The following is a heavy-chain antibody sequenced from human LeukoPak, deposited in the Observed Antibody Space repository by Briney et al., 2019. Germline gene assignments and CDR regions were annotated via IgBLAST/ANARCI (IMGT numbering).Heavy chain of an antibody. CDR3: ARGHTWLGLVLRVAFDL. V-gene: IGHV4-34*01. CDR2: TTRSGTI. J-gene: IGHJ3*01. CDR1: GFTFSSYA. D-gene: IGHD2/OR15-2a*01. Sequence: PGGSLRLSCAASGFTFSSYAMSWIRQSPGKGLEWIGETTRSGTIVYNPSLKSRSTISVEMSKNQVSLNLSSVTAADAAVYYCARGHTWLGLVLRVAFDLWGQGTMVTVSS.